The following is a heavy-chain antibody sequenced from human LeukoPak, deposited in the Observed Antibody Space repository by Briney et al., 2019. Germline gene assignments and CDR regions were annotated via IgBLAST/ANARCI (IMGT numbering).Heavy chain of an antibody. CDR1: GDSLNYYY. Sequence: PSETLSLTCSASGDSLNYYYWSWIRQPAGKGLQWIGRIYSSGDTNNSPSLRSRITMSIDTSKNQFSLKLSSVTAADTAVYYCARGSTYYYDNGGFYVFFDYWGQGLLVTVSS. J-gene: IGHJ4*02. V-gene: IGHV4-4*07. CDR2: IYSSGDT. D-gene: IGHD3-22*01. CDR3: ARGSTYYYDNGGFYVFFDY.